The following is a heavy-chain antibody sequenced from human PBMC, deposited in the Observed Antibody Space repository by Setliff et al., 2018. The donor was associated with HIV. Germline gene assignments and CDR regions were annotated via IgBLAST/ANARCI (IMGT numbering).Heavy chain of an antibody. V-gene: IGHV3-66*01. CDR3: ARDPPGAVAGFDY. D-gene: IGHD6-19*01. Sequence: RLSCAASGFTVNSIHMAWVRQAPGKGLEWVSAIYTDGTTYYPDSLKGRFTISRDNSKNTLSLQMNSLRPEDTAVYYCARDPPGAVAGFDYWGRGTLVTVSS. CDR1: GFTVNSIH. J-gene: IGHJ4*02. CDR2: IYTDGTT.